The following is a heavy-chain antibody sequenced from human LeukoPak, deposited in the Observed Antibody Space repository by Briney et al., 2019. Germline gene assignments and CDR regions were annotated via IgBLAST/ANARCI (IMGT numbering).Heavy chain of an antibody. Sequence: SETLSPTCTVSGGSISSYYWSWIRQPPGKGLEWIGSMYNGGSTYYNPSLKSRVTISVDMSKNQFSLKLSSVTAADTAVYYCARHIREYRSGWYGFGYWGQGTLVTVSS. V-gene: IGHV4-59*05. CDR1: GGSISSYY. CDR3: ARHIREYRSGWYGFGY. J-gene: IGHJ4*02. CDR2: MYNGGST. D-gene: IGHD6-19*01.